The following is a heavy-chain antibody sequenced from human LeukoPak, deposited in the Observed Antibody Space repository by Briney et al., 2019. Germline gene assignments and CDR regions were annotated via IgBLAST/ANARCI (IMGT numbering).Heavy chain of an antibody. D-gene: IGHD4-17*01. CDR1: GFIFSSYG. CDR3: VRASIYGDELGAFDI. Sequence: GGSLRLSCAASGFIFSSYGMHWVRQAPGKGLEWVAVIWYDGSNKYYADSVKGRFTISRDNSKNTLYLQMNSLRAEDTAVYYCVRASIYGDELGAFDIWGRGTMVTVSS. CDR2: IWYDGSNK. V-gene: IGHV3-33*01. J-gene: IGHJ3*02.